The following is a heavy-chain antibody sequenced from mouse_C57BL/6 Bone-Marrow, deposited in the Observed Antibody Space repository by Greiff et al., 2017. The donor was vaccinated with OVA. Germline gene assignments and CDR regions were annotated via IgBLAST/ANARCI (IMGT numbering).Heavy chain of an antibody. Sequence: QVQLQQPGAELVRPGTSVKLSCKASGYTFTSYWMHWVKQRPGQGLEWIGVIDPSDSYTNYNQKFKGKATLTVDTSSSTAYMQLSSLTSEDSAVYFCARPAYYSNYVDYWGQGTTLTGSS. J-gene: IGHJ2*01. CDR2: IDPSDSYT. CDR3: ARPAYYSNYVDY. V-gene: IGHV1-59*01. D-gene: IGHD2-5*01. CDR1: GYTFTSYW.